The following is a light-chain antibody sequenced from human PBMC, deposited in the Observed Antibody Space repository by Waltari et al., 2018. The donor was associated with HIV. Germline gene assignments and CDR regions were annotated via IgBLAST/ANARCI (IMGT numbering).Light chain of an antibody. Sequence: QSALTQPASVSGSPGRSITNSCTGTSSDVGGYDYVSWYQQPPGKAPKLLIHEVSNRPSGIPNRFSGSKSGTTASLTISGLQAEDEADYYCCSYASSTTLDVFGGGTKLTVL. CDR1: SSDVGGYDY. CDR3: CSYASSTTLDV. V-gene: IGLV2-14*01. J-gene: IGLJ2*01. CDR2: EVS.